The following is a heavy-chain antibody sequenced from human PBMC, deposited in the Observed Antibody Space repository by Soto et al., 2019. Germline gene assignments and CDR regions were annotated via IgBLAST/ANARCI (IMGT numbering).Heavy chain of an antibody. Sequence: EVQLVETGGALVQPGGSLRLSCAVSGFVVSNVYMSWVRQAPGERLEWISVVYSGGDTYYADSVKGRFTISRDNSKNTVYLQMSRLRPDDTAVYYGALTTSWFDWSFDLWGRGTLVTVSS. V-gene: IGHV3-53*02. J-gene: IGHJ2*01. CDR2: VYSGGDT. CDR3: ALTTSWFDWSFDL. D-gene: IGHD3-10*01. CDR1: GFVVSNVY.